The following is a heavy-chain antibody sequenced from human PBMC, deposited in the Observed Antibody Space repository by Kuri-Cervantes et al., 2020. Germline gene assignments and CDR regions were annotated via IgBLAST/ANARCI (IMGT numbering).Heavy chain of an antibody. Sequence: GESLKISCAASGFTFSSYAMHWVRQAPGKGLEWVAVISYDGSNKYYADSVKGRFTISRDNSKNTLYLQMNSLRAEDTAVYYCAKESAGGNYYYYGMDVWGQGTTVTVSS. J-gene: IGHJ6*02. D-gene: IGHD1-26*01. V-gene: IGHV3-30-3*01. CDR3: AKESAGGNYYYYGMDV. CDR1: GFTFSSYA. CDR2: ISYDGSNK.